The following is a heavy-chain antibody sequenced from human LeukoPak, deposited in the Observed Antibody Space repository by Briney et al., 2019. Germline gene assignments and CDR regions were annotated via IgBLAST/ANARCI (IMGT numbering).Heavy chain of an antibody. CDR1: GFTFSSYG. CDR2: ISSRSYI. J-gene: IGHJ2*01. CDR3: ARDSEPVAGTYWSFDL. V-gene: IGHV3-21*01. D-gene: IGHD6-19*01. Sequence: PGGSLRLSCAASGFTFSSYGVHWVRQAPGKGLEWVSSISSRSYIYYADSVKGRFTISRDNAKNSLFLQMNSLRADDTAVYYCARDSEPVAGTYWSFDLWGRGTLVAVSS.